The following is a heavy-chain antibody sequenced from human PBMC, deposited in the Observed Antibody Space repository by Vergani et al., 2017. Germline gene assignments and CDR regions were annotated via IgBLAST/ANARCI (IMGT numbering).Heavy chain of an antibody. D-gene: IGHD3-10*01. CDR3: AGHGAGTSPVRENYGSGSYEDGMDV. V-gene: IGHV5-51*01. CDR2: IYPGDSDT. CDR1: GYSFTSYW. Sequence: EVQLVQCGAEVKKPGESLKISCKGSGYSFTSYWIGWVRQMPGKGLEWMGIIYPGDSDTRYSPSFQGQVTISADKSISTAYLQWSSLKASDTAMYYCAGHGAGTSPVRENYGSGSYEDGMDVWGQGTTVTVSS. J-gene: IGHJ6*02.